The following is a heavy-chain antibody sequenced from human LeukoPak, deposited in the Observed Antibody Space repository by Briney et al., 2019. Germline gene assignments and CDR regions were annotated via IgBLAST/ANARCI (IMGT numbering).Heavy chain of an antibody. CDR3: ARVGGSPNWFDP. V-gene: IGHV1-46*01. D-gene: IGHD2-15*01. CDR2: INPSGGST. Sequence: ASVKVSCEASGYTFTSYYMHWVRQAPGQGLEWMGIINPSGGSTSYAQKFQGRVTMTRDTSISTAYMELSRLRSDDTAVYYCARVGGSPNWFDPWGQGTLVTVSS. J-gene: IGHJ5*02. CDR1: GYTFTSYY.